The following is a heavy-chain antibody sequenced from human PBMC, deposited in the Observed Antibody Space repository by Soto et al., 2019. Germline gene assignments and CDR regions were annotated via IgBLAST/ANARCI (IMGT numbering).Heavy chain of an antibody. CDR1: GFTFSSYA. CDR2: ISYDGSNK. J-gene: IGHJ4*02. D-gene: IGHD3-10*01. CDR3: ARDLNYYGSGSYCFDY. V-gene: IGHV3-30-3*01. Sequence: QVQLVESGGGVVQPGRSLRLSCAASGFTFSSYAMHWVHQAPGKGLEWVAVISYDGSNKYYADSVKGRFTISRDNSKNTLYLQMNSLRAEDTAVYYCARDLNYYGSGSYCFDYWGQGTLVTVSS.